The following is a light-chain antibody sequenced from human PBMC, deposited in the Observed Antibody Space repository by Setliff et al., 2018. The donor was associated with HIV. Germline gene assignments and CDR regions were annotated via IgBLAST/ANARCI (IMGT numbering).Light chain of an antibody. Sequence: QSALTQPRSVSGSPGQSVTISCTGTSSVVGASNSVSWYQHHPGKAPKVIIYDVSDRPSGVTDRFSGSKSGNTASLTISGLQAEDEADYYCCSYAGSYTSLAVFGTGTKVTVL. V-gene: IGLV2-11*01. J-gene: IGLJ1*01. CDR2: DVS. CDR1: SSVVGASNS. CDR3: CSYAGSYTSLAV.